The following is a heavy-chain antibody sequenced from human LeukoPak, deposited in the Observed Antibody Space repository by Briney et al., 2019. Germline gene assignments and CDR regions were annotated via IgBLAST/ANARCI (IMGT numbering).Heavy chain of an antibody. CDR2: MRYDGSNR. CDR3: AKPYYDFLTGYHGGGSFDV. CDR1: GFTFSSYG. Sequence: GGSLRLSCAASGFTFSSYGMHWVRQAPGKGREWVAFMRYDGSNRNYADSVKGRFTISRDNAKNSLYLQMNSLRAEDTALYYCAKPYYDFLTGYHGGGSFDVWGQGTMVTVSS. V-gene: IGHV3-30*02. D-gene: IGHD3-9*01. J-gene: IGHJ3*01.